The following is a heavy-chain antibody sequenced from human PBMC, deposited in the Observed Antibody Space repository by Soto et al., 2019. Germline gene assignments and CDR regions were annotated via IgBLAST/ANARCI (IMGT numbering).Heavy chain of an antibody. CDR2: ISSSGSTI. D-gene: IGHD3-10*01. Sequence: PGGSLRLSCAASGFTFSSYEMNWVRQAPGKGLEWVSYISSSGSTIYYADSVKGRFTISRDNAKNSLYLQMNSLRAEDTAVYYCARYGSGSYYARTFYFDYWGQGTLVTVSS. CDR3: ARYGSGSYYARTFYFDY. V-gene: IGHV3-48*03. CDR1: GFTFSSYE. J-gene: IGHJ4*02.